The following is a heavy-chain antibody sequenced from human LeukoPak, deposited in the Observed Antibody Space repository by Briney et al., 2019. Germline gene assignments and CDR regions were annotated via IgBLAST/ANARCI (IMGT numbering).Heavy chain of an antibody. D-gene: IGHD4-23*01. V-gene: IGHV1-2*02. CDR3: ARQADYGGNFWFFDL. CDR1: AYMFTAYH. CDR2: INPNSGVP. Sequence: ASVTVSCKASAYMFTAYHVTWVRQAPGQGLEWMGWINPNSGVPKYAQKFLGRITMTSDTSISTATMELSSLTFDDTAIYYCARQADYGGNFWFFDLWGRGTLVTVSS. J-gene: IGHJ2*01.